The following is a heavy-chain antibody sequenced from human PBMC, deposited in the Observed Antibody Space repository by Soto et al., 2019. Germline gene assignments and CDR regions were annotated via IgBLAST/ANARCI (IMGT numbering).Heavy chain of an antibody. D-gene: IGHD3-3*01. J-gene: IGHJ4*02. Sequence: GGSLRLSCAASGFNCSSYGMHWVRQAPGKGLEWVAVIWYDGSNKYYADSVKGRFTISRDNSKNTLYLQMNSLRAEDTAVYYCAKDGEPESYDFWSGFPRSGYFDYWGQGTLVTVSS. CDR2: IWYDGSNK. CDR1: GFNCSSYG. CDR3: AKDGEPESYDFWSGFPRSGYFDY. V-gene: IGHV3-30*02.